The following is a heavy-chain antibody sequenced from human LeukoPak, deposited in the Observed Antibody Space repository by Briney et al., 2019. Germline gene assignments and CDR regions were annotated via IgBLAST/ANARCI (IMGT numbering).Heavy chain of an antibody. V-gene: IGHV3-30*02. CDR3: AKDRGYSGYDWEGVFDY. J-gene: IGHJ4*02. D-gene: IGHD5-12*01. Sequence: PGGSLRLSCAASGFIFSSYGMHWVRQAPGKGLEWVAFIRYDGSNKYYAESVKGRFTISRDNSKNTLYLQMNSLRAEDTAVYYRAKDRGYSGYDWEGVFDYWGQGTLVTVSS. CDR1: GFIFSSYG. CDR2: IRYDGSNK.